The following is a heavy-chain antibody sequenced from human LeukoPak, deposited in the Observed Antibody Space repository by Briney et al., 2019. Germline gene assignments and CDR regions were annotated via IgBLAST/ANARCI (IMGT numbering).Heavy chain of an antibody. CDR3: ARARYVYVWGSYRYYFDY. V-gene: IGHV4-30-4*01. J-gene: IGHJ4*02. D-gene: IGHD3-16*02. CDR1: GCSISSCDYY. CDR2: IYYSESL. Sequence: WQTLSLTCTVSGCSISSCDYYWSRIRQPPGKGLVWVGYIYYSESLHYNPALKSRVTISVDTSNNQFSLKLSSVTAADTAVYYCARARYVYVWGSYRYYFDYWGQGTLVTVSS.